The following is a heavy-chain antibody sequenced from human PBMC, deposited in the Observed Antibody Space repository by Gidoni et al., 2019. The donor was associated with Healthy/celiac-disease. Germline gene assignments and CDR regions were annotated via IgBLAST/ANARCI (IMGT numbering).Heavy chain of an antibody. V-gene: IGHV1-46*01. Sequence: QVQLVQSGAEVKKPGASVTVSCTASGYTFTSYYMHWVRQAPGQGLEWMGIINPSGGSTSYAQKFQGRVTMTRDTSTSTVYMELSSLRSEDTAVYYCARFGIWGFDYWGQGTLVTVSS. D-gene: IGHD7-27*01. CDR2: INPSGGST. CDR3: ARFGIWGFDY. J-gene: IGHJ4*02. CDR1: GYTFTSYY.